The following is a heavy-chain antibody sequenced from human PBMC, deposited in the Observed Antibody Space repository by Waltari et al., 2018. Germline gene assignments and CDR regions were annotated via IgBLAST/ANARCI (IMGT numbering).Heavy chain of an antibody. J-gene: IGHJ4*01. V-gene: IGHV3-33*01. CDR1: GFTFRNSG. Sequence: QVQLVESGGGVVQPGGSLRLPCVASGFTFRNSGMPWVRQTPGKGPEWLAMIWHDGSKQYYADSVYGRFIVSRDNSKNELYLQMNSLRADDAASYHCARIPLEAARLEAVDWGQGTQVSVSS. D-gene: IGHD6-6*01. CDR2: IWHDGSKQ. CDR3: ARIPLEAARLEAVD.